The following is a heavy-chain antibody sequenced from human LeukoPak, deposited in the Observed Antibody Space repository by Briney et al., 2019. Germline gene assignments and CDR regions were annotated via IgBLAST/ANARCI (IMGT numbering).Heavy chain of an antibody. Sequence: GGSLRLSCAASGFIFSSYWVTWVRQAPGKGLEWVANMYQDGSQKYYVDSVKGRFTISRDNAKNSLYLQMNSLRAEDTAVYYCARTRATVVTPFDYWGQGTLVTVSS. J-gene: IGHJ4*02. D-gene: IGHD4-23*01. CDR3: ARTRATVVTPFDY. CDR2: MYQDGSQK. CDR1: GFIFSSYW. V-gene: IGHV3-7*01.